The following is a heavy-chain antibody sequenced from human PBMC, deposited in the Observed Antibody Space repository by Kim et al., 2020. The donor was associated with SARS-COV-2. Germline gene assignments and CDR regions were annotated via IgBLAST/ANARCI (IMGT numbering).Heavy chain of an antibody. D-gene: IGHD3-10*01. Sequence: SETLSLTCTVSGGSITGYYWSWIRQPPGKGLEWFGYISHTGTTNYNPSLKSRATISVDTSKNQFSLNLTSVTAADTAVYHCARVVPMGHPPTPHHDSWSRRGLVTVSS. V-gene: IGHV4-59*01. CDR1: GGSITGYY. J-gene: IGHJ4*02. CDR2: ISHTGTT. CDR3: ARVVPMGHPPTPHHDS.